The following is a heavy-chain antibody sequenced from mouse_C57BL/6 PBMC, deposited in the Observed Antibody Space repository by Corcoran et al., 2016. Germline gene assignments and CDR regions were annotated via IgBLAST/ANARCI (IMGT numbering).Heavy chain of an antibody. D-gene: IGHD1-1*01. V-gene: IGHV9-3*01. CDR1: GYTFTTYG. J-gene: IGHJ4*01. Sequence: QIQLVQSGPELKKPGETVKISCKASGYTFTTYGMSWVKQAPGKGLKWMGWINTYSGVPTYADDFKGRFAFSLETSASTAYLQINNLKNEDTATYFCARDYGSSPYYAMDYWGQGTSVTVSS. CDR3: ARDYGSSPYYAMDY. CDR2: INTYSGVP.